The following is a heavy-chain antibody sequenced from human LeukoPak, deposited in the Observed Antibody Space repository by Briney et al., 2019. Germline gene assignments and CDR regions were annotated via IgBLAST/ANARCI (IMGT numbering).Heavy chain of an antibody. Sequence: GASVKVSCKASGYTFTGYYMHWVRQAPGQGLEWMGWINPNSGGTNYAQKFQGRVTMTRDTSISTAYMELSRLRSDDTAVYYCARGPGVYSYGPDYFDYWGQGTLVTVSS. CDR2: INPNSGGT. V-gene: IGHV1-2*02. J-gene: IGHJ4*02. D-gene: IGHD5-18*01. CDR3: ARGPGVYSYGPDYFDY. CDR1: GYTFTGYY.